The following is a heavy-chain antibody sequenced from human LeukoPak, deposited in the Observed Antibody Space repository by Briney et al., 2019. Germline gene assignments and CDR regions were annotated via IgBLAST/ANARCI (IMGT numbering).Heavy chain of an antibody. D-gene: IGHD3-9*01. CDR2: ISWNSGSI. V-gene: IGHV3-9*01. J-gene: IGHJ4*02. Sequence: PGRSLRLSCAASGFTFDDYAMHWVRQAPGKGLEWVSGISWNSGSIGYADSVKGRFTISRDNAKNSLYLQMNSLRAEDTALYYCAKDISYDILTGYWAFDYWGQGTLVTVSS. CDR3: AKDISYDILTGYWAFDY. CDR1: GFTFDDYA.